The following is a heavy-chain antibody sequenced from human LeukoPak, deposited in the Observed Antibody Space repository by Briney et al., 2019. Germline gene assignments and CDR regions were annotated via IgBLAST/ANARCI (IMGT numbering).Heavy chain of an antibody. CDR3: ARDRGVVLFYGLYV. CDR1: GGSISSGDYY. D-gene: IGHD2/OR15-2a*01. Sequence: PSETLSLTCTVSGGSISSGDYYWSWIRQPPGKGLEWIGYIYYSGSTYYNPSLKSRVTISVDTSKNQFSLKLSSVTAADTAVYYCARDRGVVLFYGLYVWGQGTTVTVSS. CDR2: IYYSGST. V-gene: IGHV4-30-4*01. J-gene: IGHJ6*02.